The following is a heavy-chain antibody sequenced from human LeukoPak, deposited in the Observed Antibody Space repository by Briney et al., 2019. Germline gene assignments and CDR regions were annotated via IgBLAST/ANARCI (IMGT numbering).Heavy chain of an antibody. V-gene: IGHV4-59*11. CDR1: GDSIGSHY. CDR3: ARGWRGDHFDF. CDR2: INYSGPT. J-gene: IGHJ4*02. D-gene: IGHD3-16*01. Sequence: SETLSLTCTVSGDSIGSHYWSWIRQSPEKGLEWIGFINYSGPTSYSPSLKSRGTMSVDTSNNQCSLRLRSVSAADTAVYYCARGWRGDHFDFWGQGALVTVSS.